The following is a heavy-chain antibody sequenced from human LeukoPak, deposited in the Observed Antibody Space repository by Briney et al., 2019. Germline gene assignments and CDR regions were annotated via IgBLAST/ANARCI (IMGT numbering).Heavy chain of an antibody. CDR2: IYYSGST. CDR3: ARLTIVGATKTPDY. J-gene: IGHJ4*02. CDR1: GGSISSSSYY. D-gene: IGHD1-26*01. V-gene: IGHV4-39*01. Sequence: KPSETLSLTCTVSGGSISSSSYYWGRIRQPPGKGLEWIGSIYYSGSTYYNPSLKVRVTISVDTPKNQSALKLSAVTAPDTAVYDCARLTIVGATKTPDYWGQGTRVTVSS.